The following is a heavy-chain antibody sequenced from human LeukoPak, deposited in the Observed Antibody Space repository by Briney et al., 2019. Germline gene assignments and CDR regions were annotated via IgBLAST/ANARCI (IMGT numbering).Heavy chain of an antibody. D-gene: IGHD2-2*01. Sequence: GGSLRLSCAVSGFTFDDYAMHWVRQVPGKGLEWVSGIIGGAGSTYYADSVKGRFTISGDNSKNTLFLQMNSLRAEDTAVYYCAHGAMYQLDYWGQGTLVTVSS. J-gene: IGHJ4*02. CDR2: IIGGAGST. V-gene: IGHV3-23*01. CDR1: GFTFDDYA. CDR3: AHGAMYQLDY.